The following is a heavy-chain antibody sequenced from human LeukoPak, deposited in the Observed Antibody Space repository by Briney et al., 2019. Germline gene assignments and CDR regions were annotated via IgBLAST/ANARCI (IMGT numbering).Heavy chain of an antibody. CDR2: TRSEANIYTT. Sequence: GGFLRLSCTAAALIFSGHYIEWVRHAPWEGREWSGRTRSEANIYTTKYAASVKGRFTISRDDSKNSLYLQMNSLKTEDTAVYYCASPVGATTVRAFDIWGQGTMVTVSS. CDR1: ALIFSGHY. D-gene: IGHD1-26*01. J-gene: IGHJ3*02. CDR3: ASPVGATTVRAFDI. V-gene: IGHV3-72*01.